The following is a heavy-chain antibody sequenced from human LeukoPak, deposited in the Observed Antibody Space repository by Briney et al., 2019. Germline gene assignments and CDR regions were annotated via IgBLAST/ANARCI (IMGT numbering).Heavy chain of an antibody. CDR3: GRLTF. V-gene: IGHV3-53*05. J-gene: IGHJ6*02. CDR1: GITLSRIY. Sequence: PGGSLRPSFVGPGITLSRIYMNWDPPAPGKGLEWVSAIDSGGTTTYTDSVKGRFTISRDSSRNTVYLEMNSLKSEDTGVYFCGRLTFWGQGTTVIVSS. CDR2: IDSGGTT.